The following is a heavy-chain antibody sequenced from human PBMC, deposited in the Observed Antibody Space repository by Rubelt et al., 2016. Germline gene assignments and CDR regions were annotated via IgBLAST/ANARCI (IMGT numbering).Heavy chain of an antibody. CDR2: FYYSGST. J-gene: IGHJ2*01. CDR3: ARVADGDYTDWYFDL. D-gene: IGHD4-17*01. CDR1: GYSISSYY. V-gene: IGHV4-59*01. Sequence: QVQLQESGPGLVKPSETLSLTCTVSGYSISSYYWTWIRQPPGKGLEWIGYFYYSGSTNYNPSLRSRVTISVDTSKNQFTLKLNSVTAADTAGYYCARVADGDYTDWYFDLWGRGTLVTVSS.